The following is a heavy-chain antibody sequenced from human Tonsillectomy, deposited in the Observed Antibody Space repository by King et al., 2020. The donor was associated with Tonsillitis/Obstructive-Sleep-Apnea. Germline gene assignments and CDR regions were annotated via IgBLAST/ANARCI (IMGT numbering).Heavy chain of an antibody. J-gene: IGHJ6*03. V-gene: IGHV3-9*01. CDR1: GFTFDDYA. D-gene: IGHD1-20*01. Sequence: VQLVESGGGLVQPGGSLRLSCAASGFTFDDYAMHWVPQPPGKGLEWVSGISWNSDTIDYADSVRGRFTISRDNAKNSLYLQMNSLMTEDTALYYCAKDGNWNYFYYYNMDVWGKGTTVTVSS. CDR3: AKDGNWNYFYYYNMDV. CDR2: ISWNSDTI.